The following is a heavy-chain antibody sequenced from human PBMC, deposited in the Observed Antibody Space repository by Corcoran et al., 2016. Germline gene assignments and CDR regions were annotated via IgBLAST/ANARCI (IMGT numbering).Heavy chain of an antibody. CDR1: GYTFTSYA. CDR2: INAGNGNT. Sequence: QVQLVQSGAEVKKPGASVKVSCKASGYTFTSYAMHWVRQAPGQRLEWMGWINAGNGNTQYSQKFQGRVTITTDTSASTVYMELSSLRSEDTAVYYCAGDGDSSGWSRFDPWGQGTLVTVSS. CDR3: AGDGDSSGWSRFDP. J-gene: IGHJ5*02. D-gene: IGHD6-19*01. V-gene: IGHV1-3*01.